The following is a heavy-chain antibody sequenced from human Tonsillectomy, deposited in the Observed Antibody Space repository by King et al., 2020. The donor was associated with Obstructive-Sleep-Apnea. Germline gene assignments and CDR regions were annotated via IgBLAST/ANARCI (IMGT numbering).Heavy chain of an antibody. D-gene: IGHD2-15*01. CDR3: ARDLSSIDCSGGSCYYPPPWFDY. CDR1: VYTFTSYG. Sequence: QLVQSGAEVKKPGASVKVSCKASVYTFTSYGISWVRQAPGQGLEWMGWISVYNGNTNYAKKLQGRVTMTTDTSTSTAYMELRSLRSDDKSVYYCARDLSSIDCSGGSCYYPPPWFDYWGQGTLVTVSS. V-gene: IGHV1-18*01. CDR2: ISVYNGNT. J-gene: IGHJ4*02.